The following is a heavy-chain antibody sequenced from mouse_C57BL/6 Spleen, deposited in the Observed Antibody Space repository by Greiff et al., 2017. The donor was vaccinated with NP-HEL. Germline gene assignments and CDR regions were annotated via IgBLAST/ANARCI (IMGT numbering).Heavy chain of an antibody. CDR2: IYPGSGST. CDR1: GYTFTSYW. J-gene: IGHJ2*01. CDR3: ARESYYGSSNYFDY. V-gene: IGHV1-55*01. Sequence: VQLQQSGAELVKPGASVKMSCKASGYTFTSYWITWVKQRPGQGLEWIGDIYPGSGSTNYNEKFKSKATLTVDTSSSTAYLQLSSLTSEDSAVYYCARESYYGSSNYFDYWGQGTTLTVAS. D-gene: IGHD1-1*01.